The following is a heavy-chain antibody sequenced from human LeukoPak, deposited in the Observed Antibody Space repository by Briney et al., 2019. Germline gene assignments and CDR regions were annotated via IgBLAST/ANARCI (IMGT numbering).Heavy chain of an antibody. Sequence: GGSLRLSCAASGFTFSSYGMHWVRQAPGKGLEWVAVISYDGSNKYYADSVKGRFTISRDNSKNTLYLQMNSLRAEDTAVYYCAKDRKSGLTSLDYWGQGTLVTVSS. D-gene: IGHD1-26*01. CDR2: ISYDGSNK. V-gene: IGHV3-30*18. CDR3: AKDRKSGLTSLDY. CDR1: GFTFSSYG. J-gene: IGHJ4*02.